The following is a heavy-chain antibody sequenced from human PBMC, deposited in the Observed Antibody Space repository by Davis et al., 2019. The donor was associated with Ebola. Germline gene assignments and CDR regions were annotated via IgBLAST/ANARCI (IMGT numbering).Heavy chain of an antibody. J-gene: IGHJ4*02. Sequence: ASVKVSCKASGYTFTSYGISWVRQAPGQGLEWMGWISPNSGGTNYAQKLQGRVTMTTDTSTSTAYMELRSLRSDDTAVYYCARDRTGVAVAGNDYWGQGTLVTVSS. CDR1: GYTFTSYG. CDR3: ARDRTGVAVAGNDY. D-gene: IGHD6-19*01. CDR2: ISPNSGGT. V-gene: IGHV1-18*01.